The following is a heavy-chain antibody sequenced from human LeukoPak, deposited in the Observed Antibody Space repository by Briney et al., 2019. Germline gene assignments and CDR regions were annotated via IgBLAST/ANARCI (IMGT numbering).Heavy chain of an antibody. CDR3: ATQNFDWLLDRFDY. D-gene: IGHD3-9*01. Sequence: GGSLRLSVAASGLTFRSYARSWVGQAPGKGLEWVSAISGSGGSTYYADSVKGRFTISRDNSKNTLYLQMNSLRAEDTAVYYCATQNFDWLLDRFDYWGQGTLVTVSS. CDR1: GLTFRSYA. J-gene: IGHJ4*02. CDR2: ISGSGGST. V-gene: IGHV3-23*01.